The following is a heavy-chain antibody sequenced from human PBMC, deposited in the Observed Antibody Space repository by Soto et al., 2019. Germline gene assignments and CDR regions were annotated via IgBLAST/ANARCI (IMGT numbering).Heavy chain of an antibody. CDR3: ARAHKYYDILTGYGGGYYFDY. CDR2: IYYSGST. J-gene: IGHJ4*02. CDR1: GGSISSGGYY. V-gene: IGHV4-31*03. D-gene: IGHD3-9*01. Sequence: SETLSLTCTVSGGSISSGGYYWSWIRQHPGKGLEWIGYIYYSGSTYYNPSLKSRVTISVDTSKNQFSLKLSSVTAADTAVYYCARAHKYYDILTGYGGGYYFDYWGQGTLVTVSS.